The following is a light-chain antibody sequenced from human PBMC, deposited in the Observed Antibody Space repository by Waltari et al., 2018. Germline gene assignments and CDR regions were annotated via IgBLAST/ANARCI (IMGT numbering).Light chain of an antibody. V-gene: IGLV1-44*01. CDR1: NPNIGRKA. J-gene: IGLJ2*01. CDR3: SAWDDSLNGPI. Sequence: QSVLIQPPSASGTPGQRVTLSCSGSNPNIGRKAINWYQQLPGTAPNPLMSGDDQRPSGVPDRFSGSKSGTSASLAISGPQSEDEADYYCSAWDDSLNGPIFGGGTKLTVL. CDR2: GDD.